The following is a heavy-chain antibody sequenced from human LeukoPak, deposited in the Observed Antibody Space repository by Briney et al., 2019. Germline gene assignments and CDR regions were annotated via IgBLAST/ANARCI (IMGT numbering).Heavy chain of an antibody. CDR1: GYTFTNYP. CDR3: ARAQRQWYTSDAFDV. D-gene: IGHD6-19*01. Sequence: ASVKVSCKASGYTFTNYPISWVRQAPGQGLEWMGWISPYNGNTNYAQKLQGRVTMTTDTSTSTAYMELRSLRSDDTAVYFCARAQRQWYTSDAFDVWGQGTMVTVSS. V-gene: IGHV1-18*01. CDR2: ISPYNGNT. J-gene: IGHJ3*01.